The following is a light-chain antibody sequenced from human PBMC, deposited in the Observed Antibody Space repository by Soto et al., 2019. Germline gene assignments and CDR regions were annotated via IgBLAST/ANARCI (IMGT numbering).Light chain of an antibody. CDR3: QQYGSSPQAT. J-gene: IGKJ4*01. V-gene: IGKV3-20*01. CDR1: QSVSDNY. CDR2: GAS. Sequence: EIVLTQSPGSLSLSPGERATLSSRASQSVSDNYLAWYQQKPGQAPRLLIYGASNRATGIPDRFSGSGSGTDFTLTISRLEPEDFAVYYCQQYGSSPQATVGGGTKVDIK.